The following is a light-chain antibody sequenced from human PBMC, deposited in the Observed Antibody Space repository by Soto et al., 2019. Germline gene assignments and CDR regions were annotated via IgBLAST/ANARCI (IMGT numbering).Light chain of an antibody. CDR1: SSDVGTYSL. J-gene: IGLJ2*01. CDR2: DDY. V-gene: IGLV2-23*02. CDR3: CSYASSSTFV. Sequence: QSALTQPASVSGSPGQSITISCTGTSSDVGTYSLVSWYQQHPGKAPKLMIYDDYKRPSGVSNRFSGSKSGNTASLTISGLQAEDESDYYCCSYASSSTFVFGGGTKVTVL.